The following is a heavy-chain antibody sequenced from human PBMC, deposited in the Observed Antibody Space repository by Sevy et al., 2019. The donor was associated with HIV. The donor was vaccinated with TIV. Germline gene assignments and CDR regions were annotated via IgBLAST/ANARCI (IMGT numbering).Heavy chain of an antibody. J-gene: IGHJ6*02. V-gene: IGHV3-48*01. CDR1: GFTFSSFS. Sequence: GGSLRLSCAASGFTFSSFSMNWVRQAPGKGPEWISYISTRSSAIYYADSMKGRFTSSRDNSKNSLYLQMNSLRAEDTAVYYCARESASGTPGGVYYYYYNMDVWGQGTTVTVSS. CDR3: ARESASGTPGGVYYYYYNMDV. D-gene: IGHD6-13*01. CDR2: ISTRSSAI.